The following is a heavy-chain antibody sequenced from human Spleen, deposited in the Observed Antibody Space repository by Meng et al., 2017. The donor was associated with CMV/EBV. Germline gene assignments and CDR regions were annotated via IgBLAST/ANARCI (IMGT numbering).Heavy chain of an antibody. J-gene: IGHJ6*02. CDR3: ASGVSGPKDIVVVPAAIGYYYGMDV. CDR2: IIPIFGTA. CDR1: GGTFSSYA. D-gene: IGHD2-2*01. V-gene: IGHV1-69*05. Sequence: SVKVSCKASGGTFSSYAISWVRQAPGQGLEWMGGIIPIFGTANYAQKFQGRVTITTDESTSTAYMELSSLRSEDTAVYYCASGVSGPKDIVVVPAAIGYYYGMDVWGQGTTVTVSS.